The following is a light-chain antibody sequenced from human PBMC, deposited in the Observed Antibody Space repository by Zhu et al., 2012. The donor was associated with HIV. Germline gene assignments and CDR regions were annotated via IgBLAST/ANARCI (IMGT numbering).Light chain of an antibody. V-gene: IGKV3-20*01. Sequence: EVVLTQSPGTLSLSPGERATLSCRASQSVRSRYLAWYQQKPGQAPRLLIYGASSRATGIPDRFSGGGSGTDFTLTISRLEPEDFAVYYCQQYSSSSWYTFGQGTKVEIK. CDR2: GAS. J-gene: IGKJ2*01. CDR1: QSVRSRY. CDR3: QQYSSSSWYT.